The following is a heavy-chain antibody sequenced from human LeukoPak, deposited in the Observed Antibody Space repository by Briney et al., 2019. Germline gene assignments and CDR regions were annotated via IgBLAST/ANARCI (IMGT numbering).Heavy chain of an antibody. CDR1: GYTLTGYY. CDR3: TRRENDY. CDR2: IIPSVGTT. Sequence: ASVKVSCKASGYTLTGYYMHWVRQAPGQGLEWMGIIIPSVGTTTYAQKFQGRVTMTRDTSISTAYMELSRLRSDDTAVYYCTRRENDYWGQGTLVTVSS. V-gene: IGHV1-46*01. D-gene: IGHD5-24*01. J-gene: IGHJ4*02.